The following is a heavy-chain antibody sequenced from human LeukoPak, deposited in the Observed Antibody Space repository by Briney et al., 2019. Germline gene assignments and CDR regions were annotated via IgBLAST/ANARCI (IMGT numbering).Heavy chain of an antibody. Sequence: PGGSLRLSCAASGFTFDKFAMSWVRQAPGKGLQWVSTITSGADTYYADSVKGRFSISRDNSRNTVSVQMHSLRADDTAVYFCAKGDNFGRVADAFDSWGQGTMVTASS. J-gene: IGHJ3*01. CDR3: AKGDNFGRVADAFDS. CDR2: ITSGADT. V-gene: IGHV3-23*01. CDR1: GFTFDKFA. D-gene: IGHD1-1*01.